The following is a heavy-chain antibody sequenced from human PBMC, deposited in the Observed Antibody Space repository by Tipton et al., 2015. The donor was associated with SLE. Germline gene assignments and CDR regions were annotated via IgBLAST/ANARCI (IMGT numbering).Heavy chain of an antibody. CDR3: ARGGAFDY. Sequence: TLSLTCNVSGVSISSSYWSWIRQPPGKGLEWIASIHHSGSTHYNPSLKSRVTISRDTSKNQFSLKLTSVTAADTAVYYCARGGAFDYWGQGTVVTVSS. CDR2: IHHSGST. V-gene: IGHV4-59*04. J-gene: IGHJ4*03. D-gene: IGHD1-26*01. CDR1: GVSISSSY.